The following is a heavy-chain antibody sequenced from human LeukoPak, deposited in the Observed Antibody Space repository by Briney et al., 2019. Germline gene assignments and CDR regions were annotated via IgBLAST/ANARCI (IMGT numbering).Heavy chain of an antibody. D-gene: IGHD2-15*01. CDR1: GYSFTSYW. CDR2: IDPSDSCT. Sequence: GESLKISCKGSGYSFTSYWISWVRQMPGKGLEWMRRIDPSDSCTNYSPSFQGHVTISADKSISTAYLQWSSLKASDTAMYYCAAGPPVYCSGGSCYRNYWGQGTLVTVSS. CDR3: AAGPPVYCSGGSCYRNY. V-gene: IGHV5-10-1*01. J-gene: IGHJ4*02.